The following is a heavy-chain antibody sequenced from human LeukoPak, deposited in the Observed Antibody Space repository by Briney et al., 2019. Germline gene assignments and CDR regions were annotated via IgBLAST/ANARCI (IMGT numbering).Heavy chain of an antibody. D-gene: IGHD6-13*01. Sequence: SETLSLTCTVSGGSVSSYYWSWIRQPPGKGLEWIGYIHYSGSTNHNPSLKSRVTISVDTSKNQVSLKLSFVTAADTAVYYCARVPAAGTGPDYWGQGTLVTVSS. CDR2: IHYSGST. CDR3: ARVPAAGTGPDY. J-gene: IGHJ4*02. CDR1: GGSVSSYY. V-gene: IGHV4-59*08.